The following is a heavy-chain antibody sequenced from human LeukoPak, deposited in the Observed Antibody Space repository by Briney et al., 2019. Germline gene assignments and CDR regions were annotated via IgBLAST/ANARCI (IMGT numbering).Heavy chain of an antibody. J-gene: IGHJ4*02. CDR2: IWYDGSNK. D-gene: IGHD4-17*01. CDR1: GFTFSNYG. CDR3: AKVGHGDYYLDY. Sequence: GRSLRLSCAASGFTFSNYGMHWVRQAQGKGLEWVAVIWYDGSNKYYADSVKGRFTISRDNSKNTLYLQMNSLRAEYTAVYYCAKVGHGDYYLDYWGQGTLVTVSS. V-gene: IGHV3-33*06.